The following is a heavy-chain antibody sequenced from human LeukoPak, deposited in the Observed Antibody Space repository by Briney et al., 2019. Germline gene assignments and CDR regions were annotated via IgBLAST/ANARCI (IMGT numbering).Heavy chain of an antibody. CDR1: GGSISSYY. D-gene: IGHD3-10*01. J-gene: IGHJ4*02. CDR2: IYYSGST. Sequence: PSETLSLTCTVSGGSISSYYWSWIRQPPGKGLEWIGYIYYSGSTNYNPSLKSRVTISVDTSKNQFSLKLSSVTAADTAVYYCARVILWFGSYYFDYWGQGTLVTVSS. CDR3: ARVILWFGSYYFDY. V-gene: IGHV4-59*12.